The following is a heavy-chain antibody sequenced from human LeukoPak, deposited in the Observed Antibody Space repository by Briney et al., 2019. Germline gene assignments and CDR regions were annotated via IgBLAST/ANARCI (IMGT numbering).Heavy chain of an antibody. J-gene: IGHJ4*02. CDR1: GGSISSSSYY. Sequence: SKTLSLTCTVSGGSISSSSYYWGWIRQPPGKGLEWIGSIYYSGSTYYNPSLKSRVTISVDTSKNQFSLKLSSVTAADTALHYCAKHYMGSSYNHGLDSWGQGILVTVSS. CDR2: IYYSGST. D-gene: IGHD3-10*01. V-gene: IGHV4-39*01. CDR3: AKHYMGSSYNHGLDS.